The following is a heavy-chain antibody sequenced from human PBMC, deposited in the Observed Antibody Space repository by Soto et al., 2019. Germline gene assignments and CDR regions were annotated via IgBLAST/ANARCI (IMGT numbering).Heavy chain of an antibody. CDR1: GGSICSDY. Sequence: SETLSLTCTVSGGSICSDYWSWFRQPPGKGLEWIGYIHYSGSTNYNPSLKSRVTISLDTSKNQFSLKLTSVTAADTAIYYCATNGYNYPNWFDPWGQGTLVTVSS. CDR3: ATNGYNYPNWFDP. CDR2: IHYSGST. V-gene: IGHV4-59*01. J-gene: IGHJ5*02. D-gene: IGHD3-22*01.